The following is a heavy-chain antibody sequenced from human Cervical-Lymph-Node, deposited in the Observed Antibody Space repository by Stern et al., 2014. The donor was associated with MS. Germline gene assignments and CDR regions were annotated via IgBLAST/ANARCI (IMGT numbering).Heavy chain of an antibody. Sequence: VQLVESGGGVVQPGRALRLSCAASGFTFSSYGMHWVRQAPGKGLEWVAVISHDGSNKYYADSVKGRFTISRDNSKNTLYLQMNSLRAEDTAVYYCAKSSSPSHYYYGMDVWGQGTTVTVSS. J-gene: IGHJ6*02. V-gene: IGHV3-30*18. CDR2: ISHDGSNK. CDR1: GFTFSSYG. D-gene: IGHD6-6*01. CDR3: AKSSSPSHYYYGMDV.